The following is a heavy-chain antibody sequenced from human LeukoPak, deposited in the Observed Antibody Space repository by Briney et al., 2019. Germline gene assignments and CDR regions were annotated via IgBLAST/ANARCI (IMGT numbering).Heavy chain of an antibody. CDR2: ISGSGGST. CDR1: GFTFSSYA. V-gene: IGHV3-23*01. J-gene: IGHJ4*02. D-gene: IGHD4-17*01. Sequence: GGSLRLSCAASGFTFSSYAMSWVRQAPGKGLEWVSAISGSGGSTYYADSVKGRFTISRDNSKNTLYLQMNSLRAEDTAVYYCAERTTVITEVLRDYWGQGTLVTVSS. CDR3: AERTTVITEVLRDY.